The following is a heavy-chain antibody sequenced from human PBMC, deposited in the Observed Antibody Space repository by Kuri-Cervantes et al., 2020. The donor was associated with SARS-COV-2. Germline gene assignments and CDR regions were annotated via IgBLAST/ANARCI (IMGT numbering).Heavy chain of an antibody. Sequence: GESLKISCAASGFTFSSYAMHWVRQAPGKGLEWVAVISYDGSNKYYADSVKGRFTISRDNSKNTLYLQMNSLRAEDTAVYDCARDCAAGIFDYWGQGTLVTVSS. CDR1: GFTFSSYA. CDR3: ARDCAAGIFDY. V-gene: IGHV3-30-3*01. D-gene: IGHD1-1*01. CDR2: ISYDGSNK. J-gene: IGHJ4*02.